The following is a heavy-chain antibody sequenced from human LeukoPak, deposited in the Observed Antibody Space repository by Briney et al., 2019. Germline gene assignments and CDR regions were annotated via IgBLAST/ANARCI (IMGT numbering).Heavy chain of an antibody. CDR1: GFTFSSYA. CDR3: AKTHTAGYYDFWSGYYPFDY. Sequence: GSLRLSFAASGFTFSSYAMSWVRQAPGKGLEWVSAINGSGGSTYYADSVKGRFTISRDNSKSTLYLQMNSLRAEDTAVYYCAKTHTAGYYDFWSGYYPFDYWGQGTLVTVSS. CDR2: INGSGGST. J-gene: IGHJ4*02. D-gene: IGHD3-3*01. V-gene: IGHV3-23*01.